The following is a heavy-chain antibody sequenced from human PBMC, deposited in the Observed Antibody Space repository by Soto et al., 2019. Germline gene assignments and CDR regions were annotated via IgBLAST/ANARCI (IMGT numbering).Heavy chain of an antibody. CDR3: AKDLYSNYGDAFDI. J-gene: IGHJ3*02. Sequence: PGGSLRLSCAASGFTFDDYAMHWVRQAPGKGLEWVSGISWNSDNIGYADSVKGRFTISRDNVKNSLYLQMNSLRAEDTALYYCAKDLYSNYGDAFDIWGQGTMVTGSS. D-gene: IGHD4-4*01. V-gene: IGHV3-9*01. CDR1: GFTFDDYA. CDR2: ISWNSDNI.